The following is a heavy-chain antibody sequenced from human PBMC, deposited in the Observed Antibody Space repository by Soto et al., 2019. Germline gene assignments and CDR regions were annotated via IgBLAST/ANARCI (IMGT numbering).Heavy chain of an antibody. V-gene: IGHV3-48*03. CDR2: ISSSGSTI. J-gene: IGHJ4*02. CDR1: GFTFSSYD. D-gene: IGHD5-12*01. CDR3: ARENIVADY. Sequence: EVQLVESGGGLVQPGGSLRLSCAASGFTFSSYDMNWVRQAPGKGMEWVSYISSSGSTIYYADSVKGRFTISRDNAKHSLYLQMNSLRAEDTAVYYCARENIVADYWGQGTLVTVSS.